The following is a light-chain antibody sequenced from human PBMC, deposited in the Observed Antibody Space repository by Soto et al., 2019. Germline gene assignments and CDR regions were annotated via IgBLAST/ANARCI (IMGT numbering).Light chain of an antibody. CDR1: SSDIGSYKL. CDR2: EVT. J-gene: IGLJ1*01. Sequence: QSALTQPASVSGSTGQSITISCTGTSSDIGSYKLVSWYQQHPGKVPKLMIYEVTKRPSGVSDRFSGSKSGNTASPTISGLQAEDEADYYCFSYAGNSIYVFGTGTKLTVL. V-gene: IGLV2-23*02. CDR3: FSYAGNSIYV.